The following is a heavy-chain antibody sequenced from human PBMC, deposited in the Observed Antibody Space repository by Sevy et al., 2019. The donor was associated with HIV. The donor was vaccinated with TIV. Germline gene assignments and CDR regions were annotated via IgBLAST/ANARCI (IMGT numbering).Heavy chain of an antibody. V-gene: IGHV4-4*02. Sequence: SEILSLTCTVSGDSIISSHWWSWVRRTPGKGLEWIGDMYHRGTTNYNPSLKSRVIISVDKSKNQFSLKLTSVTAADTAVYYCAAAAGTDVLGYYFGSWGQGTQVTVSS. D-gene: IGHD6-25*01. CDR2: MYHRGTT. J-gene: IGHJ4*02. CDR3: AAAAGTDVLGYYFGS. CDR1: GDSIISSHW.